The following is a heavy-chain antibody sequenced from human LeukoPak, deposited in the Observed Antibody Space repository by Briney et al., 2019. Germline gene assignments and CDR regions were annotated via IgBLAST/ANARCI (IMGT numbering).Heavy chain of an antibody. V-gene: IGHV4-61*01. CDR3: ARDLASYYDSSGYFDAFDI. CDR2: VYYNGNF. J-gene: IGHJ3*02. CDR1: GGSVSSGLHC. Sequence: PSETLSLTCTVSGGSVSSGLHCWNWLRQPPGPGLEWMVYVYYNGNFNYNPSLESRVTMSLDTSKNQFSLRLSSVTAADTAVYYCARDLASYYDSSGYFDAFDIWGQGTMVTVSS. D-gene: IGHD3-22*01.